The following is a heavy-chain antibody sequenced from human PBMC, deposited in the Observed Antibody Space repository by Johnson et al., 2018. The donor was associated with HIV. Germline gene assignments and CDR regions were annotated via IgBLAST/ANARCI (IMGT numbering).Heavy chain of an antibody. D-gene: IGHD6-19*01. CDR1: GFTFSSNA. J-gene: IGHJ3*02. CDR2: INWNGGST. V-gene: IGHV3-20*04. Sequence: EVQLVESGGGVVQPGRSLRLSCAASGFTFSSNAMHWVRQSPGKGLEWVSGINWNGGSTGYADSVKGRFTISRDNAKNSLYLQMNSLRAEDTALYYCARDAVISSGWYNVDAFDIWGQGTMVTVSS. CDR3: ARDAVISSGWYNVDAFDI.